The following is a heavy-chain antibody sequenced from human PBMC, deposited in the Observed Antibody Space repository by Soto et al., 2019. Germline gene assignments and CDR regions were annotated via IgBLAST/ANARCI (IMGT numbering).Heavy chain of an antibody. D-gene: IGHD4-17*01. V-gene: IGHV1-46*01. Sequence: GASVKVSCKASGYTFTSYYLHWVRQAPGQGLEWMGMINPSGGGTSYARKFQGRVTMTRDTSTSTVYMELSSLRSEDTAVYYCARTYGDYAFDHWGQGTLVTVSS. CDR3: ARTYGDYAFDH. J-gene: IGHJ4*02. CDR2: INPSGGGT. CDR1: GYTFTSYY.